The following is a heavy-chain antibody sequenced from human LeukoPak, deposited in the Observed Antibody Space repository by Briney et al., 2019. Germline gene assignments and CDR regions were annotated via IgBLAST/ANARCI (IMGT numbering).Heavy chain of an antibody. CDR2: ILIFGTA. V-gene: IGHV1-69*01. CDR3: ARDFHRGDYGRYWFDP. Sequence: ILIFGTAKYAQKFQGRVTITADETTSTDYMELSSLRSEDTAVYYCARDFHRGDYGRYWFDPWGQGTLVTVSS. D-gene: IGHD2-21*02. J-gene: IGHJ5*02.